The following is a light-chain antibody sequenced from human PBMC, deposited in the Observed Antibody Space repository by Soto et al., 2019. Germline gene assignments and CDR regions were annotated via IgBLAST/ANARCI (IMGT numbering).Light chain of an antibody. V-gene: IGKV3-20*01. J-gene: IGKJ4*01. CDR1: QNISSSY. Sequence: EIMLTQSPGTLSLSPGERATLSCRASQNISSSYLAWYQQKPGQAPRLLMYGASSRATGIPDRLSGSGSGKDFTLTISRLEPEDFAVYYCQQYGISPLTFGGGTKVEIK. CDR3: QQYGISPLT. CDR2: GAS.